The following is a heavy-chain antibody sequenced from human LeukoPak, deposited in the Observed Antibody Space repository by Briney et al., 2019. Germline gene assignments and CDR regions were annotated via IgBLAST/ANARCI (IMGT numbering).Heavy chain of an antibody. D-gene: IGHD1-14*01. CDR2: VGIAGDT. Sequence: GGSLRLSCAASGFTFNNYEMHWVRQTAGKGLEWVSAVGIAGDTFYAGSVKGRFSISRDNAESSLFLQMNSLRAGDTAVYYCAREGRMGTADTFDVWGQGTMVTVSS. CDR1: GFTFNNYE. J-gene: IGHJ3*01. CDR3: AREGRMGTADTFDV. V-gene: IGHV3-13*01.